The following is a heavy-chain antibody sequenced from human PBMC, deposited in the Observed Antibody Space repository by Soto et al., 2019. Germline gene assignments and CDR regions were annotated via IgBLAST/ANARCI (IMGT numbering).Heavy chain of an antibody. CDR2: VSSDGRDK. J-gene: IGHJ4*02. CDR3: AKDRDYAAAAYYLEY. Sequence: GGSLRLSCPASGFTFSNYGMHWVRQAPGKGLEWVAVVSSDGRDKYYADSVRGRFTVSRDNSENALYLQMNSLRAEDTAVFYCAKDRDYAAAAYYLEYWGLGNMVNVS. CDR1: GFTFSNYG. D-gene: IGHD6-13*01. V-gene: IGHV3-30*18.